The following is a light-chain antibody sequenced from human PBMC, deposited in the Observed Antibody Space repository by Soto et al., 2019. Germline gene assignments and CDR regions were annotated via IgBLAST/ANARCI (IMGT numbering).Light chain of an antibody. J-gene: IGKJ2*01. Sequence: EIVMTQSPATLSVAPGERATLSSRASQCVSSDLAWYQQKPGLPPRLLIYDASTMATGIPDRFIGSGSGTDFTLTISSLQSADFAVDYCQQYSNWPYRYTFGRGTKLEIK. CDR1: QCVSSD. CDR2: DAS. V-gene: IGKV3-15*01. CDR3: QQYSNWPYRYT.